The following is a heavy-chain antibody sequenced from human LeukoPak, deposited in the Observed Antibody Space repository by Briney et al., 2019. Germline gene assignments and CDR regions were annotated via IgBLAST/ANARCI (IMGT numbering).Heavy chain of an antibody. CDR3: AREGDVLRFLEWPFDY. CDR1: GYTFTGYY. V-gene: IGHV1-2*06. CDR2: INPNSGGT. J-gene: IGHJ4*02. D-gene: IGHD3-3*01. Sequence: ASVKVSCKASGYTFTGYYMHWVRQAPGQGLEWMGRINPNSGGTNYAQKFRGRVTMTRDTSISTAYMELSRLRSDDTAVYYCAREGDVLRFLEWPFDYWGQGTLVAVSS.